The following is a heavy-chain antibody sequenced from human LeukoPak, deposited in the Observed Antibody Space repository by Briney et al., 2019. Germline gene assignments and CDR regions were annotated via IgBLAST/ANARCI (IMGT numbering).Heavy chain of an antibody. Sequence: GGSLRLSCTASGFTVSGKYMRRVQQAGRRVIEGATVIYSGGSTYYADSVKGRFTISRHNSKNTLCLQMNSLRAEDTAVYYCARVQAKRSSWKVLNNFEYWGQGSLVTDSS. CDR1: GFTVSGKY. J-gene: IGHJ4*02. CDR2: IYSGGST. CDR3: ARVQAKRSSWKVLNNFEY. D-gene: IGHD6-13*01. V-gene: IGHV3-53*04.